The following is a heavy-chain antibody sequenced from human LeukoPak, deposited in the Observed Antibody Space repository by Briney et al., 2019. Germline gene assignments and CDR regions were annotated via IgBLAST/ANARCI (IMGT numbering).Heavy chain of an antibody. V-gene: IGHV1-18*04. CDR2: ISAYNGNT. D-gene: IGHD6-13*01. CDR3: ARGGIAGHFDY. Sequence: ASLKVSCKASGYTFTSYAISWVRQAPGQGLEWMGWISAYNGNTYYARKFQGRVTMTTDTSSNTGYMELRSLSSDDTAVYYCARGGIAGHFDYWGQGTLVSVSS. CDR1: GYTFTSYA. J-gene: IGHJ4*02.